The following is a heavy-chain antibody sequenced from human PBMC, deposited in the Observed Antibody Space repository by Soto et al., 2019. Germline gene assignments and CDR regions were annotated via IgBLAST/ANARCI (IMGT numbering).Heavy chain of an antibody. Sequence: GASVKVSCKASGYTFTSYGISWVRQAPGQGLEWMGWISAYNGNTNYAQKLQGRVTMTTDTSTSTAYMELRSLRSDDTAVYYCARDLGGDIVVPNPSFDYWGQGTLVTVSS. CDR3: ARDLGGDIVVPNPSFDY. D-gene: IGHD2-15*01. CDR2: ISAYNGNT. CDR1: GYTFTSYG. J-gene: IGHJ4*02. V-gene: IGHV1-18*01.